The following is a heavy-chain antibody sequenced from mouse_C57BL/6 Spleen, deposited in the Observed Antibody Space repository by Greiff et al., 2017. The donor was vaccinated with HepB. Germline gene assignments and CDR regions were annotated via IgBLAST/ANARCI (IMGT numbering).Heavy chain of an antibody. D-gene: IGHD2-4*01. CDR1: GYTFTSYT. CDR3: ARTRIYDEYDGYFDV. Sequence: VQLQQSGAELARPGASVKMSCKASGYTFTSYTMHWVKQRPGQGLEWIGYINPSSGYTKYNQKFKDKATLTADKSSSTAYMQLSSLTSEDSAVYYCARTRIYDEYDGYFDVWGTGTTVTVSS. CDR2: INPSSGYT. V-gene: IGHV1-4*01. J-gene: IGHJ1*03.